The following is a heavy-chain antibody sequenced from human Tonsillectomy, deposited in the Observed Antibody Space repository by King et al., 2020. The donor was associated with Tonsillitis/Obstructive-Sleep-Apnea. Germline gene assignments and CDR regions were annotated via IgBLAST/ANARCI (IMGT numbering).Heavy chain of an antibody. CDR1: GFTFDDYA. V-gene: IGHV3-9*01. D-gene: IGHD2-2*01. Sequence: VQLVESGGGLVQPGRSLRLSCAASGFTFDDYAMHWVRQAPGKGLEWVSGISWNSGSIGYADSVKGRFTISRDNAKKSLYLQMNSLRAEDTALYYCAKVKSPYCSSPSCYGGYYYMDVWGKGTTVTVSS. CDR2: ISWNSGSI. J-gene: IGHJ6*03. CDR3: AKVKSPYCSSPSCYGGYYYMDV.